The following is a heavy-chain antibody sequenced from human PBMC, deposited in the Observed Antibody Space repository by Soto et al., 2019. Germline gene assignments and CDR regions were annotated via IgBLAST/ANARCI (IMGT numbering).Heavy chain of an antibody. CDR1: GFVFKNFS. CDR2: IRGTGLNT. Sequence: GGSLRLSCVGSGFVFKNFSINWVRQPPGKGLEWVSVIRGTGLNTYYAASVKGRFNISRDNSKNTVYLQMDSLKVEDTAVYYCAKRASPANIDNWFDPWGPGTQVTVSS. CDR3: AKRASPANIDNWFDP. V-gene: IGHV3-23*01. J-gene: IGHJ5*02.